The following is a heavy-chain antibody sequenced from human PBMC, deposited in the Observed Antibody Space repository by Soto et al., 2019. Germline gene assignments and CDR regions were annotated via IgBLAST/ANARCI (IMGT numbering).Heavy chain of an antibody. CDR3: ARYSSGWHFGY. J-gene: IGHJ4*02. CDR1: GGSISGYY. V-gene: IGHV4-59*01. CDR2: IYYSGPT. Sequence: SETLSLTCIVSGGSISGYYWSWIRQPPGKGLEWIGFIYYSGPTNYNPSLKSRVTMSVDTSKNQFSLKLSSVTAADTAVYYCARYSSGWHFGYWGQGTLVTVS. D-gene: IGHD6-19*01.